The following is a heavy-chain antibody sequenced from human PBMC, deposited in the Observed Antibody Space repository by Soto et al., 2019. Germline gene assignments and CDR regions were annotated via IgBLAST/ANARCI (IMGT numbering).Heavy chain of an antibody. CDR3: ATSTTVTKPAQFDP. Sequence: LSLTCTVSGGSISSGGYYWSWIRQHPGKGLEWIGYIYYSGSTYYNPSLKSRVTISVDTSKNQFSLKLSSVTAADTAVYYCATSTTVTKPAQFDPWGQGTLVTVSS. J-gene: IGHJ5*02. D-gene: IGHD4-17*01. CDR2: IYYSGST. V-gene: IGHV4-31*03. CDR1: GGSISSGGYY.